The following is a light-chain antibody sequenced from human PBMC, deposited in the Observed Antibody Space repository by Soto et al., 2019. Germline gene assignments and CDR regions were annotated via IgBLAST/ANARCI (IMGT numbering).Light chain of an antibody. Sequence: DIQMTHSPSSLSASVGDRVTITCQASQDISNYLNWYQQKPGKAPKLLIYDASNLKKGVPSKFSGSGSGTDVTFSISRLQPEDIETYYCQPYDNLPTFGQGTRLDLK. J-gene: IGKJ5*01. V-gene: IGKV1-33*01. CDR1: QDISNY. CDR3: QPYDNLPT. CDR2: DAS.